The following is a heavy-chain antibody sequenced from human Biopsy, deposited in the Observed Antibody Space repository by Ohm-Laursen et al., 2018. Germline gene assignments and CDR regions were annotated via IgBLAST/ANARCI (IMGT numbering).Heavy chain of an antibody. V-gene: IGHV3-74*01. CDR1: GFTFSSSW. CDR3: AKAGRGYIDY. D-gene: IGHD5-18*01. Sequence: SLRLSCTALGFTFSSSWMHWVRQAPGKGLEWVSRFNSDGTDTTYADSVKGRFTISRDNAKNTLYLQMNSLRVEDTAVCYCAKAGRGYIDYWGQGTLVIVSS. J-gene: IGHJ4*02. CDR2: FNSDGTDT.